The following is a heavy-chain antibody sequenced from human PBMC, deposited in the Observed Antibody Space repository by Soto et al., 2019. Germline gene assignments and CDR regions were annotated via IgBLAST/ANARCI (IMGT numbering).Heavy chain of an antibody. Sequence: QVQLVESGGGVVQPGRSLRLSCAASGFTFSSYGMHWVRQAPGKGLEWVAVIWYDGSNKYYADSVKGRFTISRDNSKNTLYLQMNSLRAEDTAVYYCARDPIISSSSAHYYFYYGMDVRGPGTTVTVSS. D-gene: IGHD6-6*01. J-gene: IGHJ6*02. V-gene: IGHV3-33*01. CDR3: ARDPIISSSSAHYYFYYGMDV. CDR2: IWYDGSNK. CDR1: GFTFSSYG.